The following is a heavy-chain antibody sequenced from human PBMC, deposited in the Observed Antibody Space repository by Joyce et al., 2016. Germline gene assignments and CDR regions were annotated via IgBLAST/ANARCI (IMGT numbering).Heavy chain of an antibody. CDR1: GGSFSGYY. V-gene: IGHV4-34*01. CDR3: ARVSSRWGYCSSTSCLYFDY. J-gene: IGHJ4*02. CDR2: INNSRST. Sequence: QVQLQQWGAGLLNPSETLSPTCAVYGGSFSGYYWSWIGQPPGKGLEWIGEINNSRSTNCNPSIKSRVTISVDTSKNQFSLKLSSVTAADTAVYYCARVSSRWGYCSSTSCLYFDYWGQGTLVTVSS. D-gene: IGHD2-2*01.